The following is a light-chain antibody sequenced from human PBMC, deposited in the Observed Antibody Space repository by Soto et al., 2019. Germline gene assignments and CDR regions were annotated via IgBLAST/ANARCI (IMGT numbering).Light chain of an antibody. CDR2: DAS. CDR1: QSISSW. CDR3: QQYSSYSRT. J-gene: IGKJ2*02. Sequence: DIQMTQSPSTLSSSVGDRVTITCRASQSISSWLAWYQQKQGKAPKLLIYDASSLASGVPSRFSGSGSGTEFTLTISRLQPDDFATYYCQQYSSYSRTFGQGTKLEIK. V-gene: IGKV1-5*01.